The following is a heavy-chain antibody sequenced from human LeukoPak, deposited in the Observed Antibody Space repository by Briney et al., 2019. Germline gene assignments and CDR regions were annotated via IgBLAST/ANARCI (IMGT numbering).Heavy chain of an antibody. D-gene: IGHD2/OR15-2a*01. V-gene: IGHV3-7*01. CDR2: IKQDGSEK. CDR1: GSTFSTYW. Sequence: GGSLRLSCVASGSTFSTYWVSWVRQAPGKGLEWVAHIKQDGSEKYYVDAVKGRFTISRDNAKNSLYLQVNSLRAEDTAVYYCARGGKIAGYYYFYMDVWGKGTTVIVSS. CDR3: ARGGKIAGYYYFYMDV. J-gene: IGHJ6*03.